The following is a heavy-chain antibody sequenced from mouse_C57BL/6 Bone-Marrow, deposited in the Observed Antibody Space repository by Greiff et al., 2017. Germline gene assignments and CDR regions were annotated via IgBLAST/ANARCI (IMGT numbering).Heavy chain of an antibody. CDR1: EYEFPSHD. D-gene: IGHD2-4*01. Sequence: VQLKQSGGGLVQPGESLKLSCESNEYEFPSHDMSWVRKTPEKRLELVAAINSDGGSTYYPDTMERRFSISRANTKKALYLQMSSLSSEDTALYYCARHGDYPYAMDYWGQGTSVTVSS. V-gene: IGHV5-2*01. CDR3: ARHGDYPYAMDY. J-gene: IGHJ4*01. CDR2: INSDGGST.